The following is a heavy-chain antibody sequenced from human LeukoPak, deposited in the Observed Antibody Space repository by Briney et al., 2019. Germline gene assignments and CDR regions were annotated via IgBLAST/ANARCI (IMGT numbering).Heavy chain of an antibody. Sequence: ASVKVSCKASGGTFSSYAISWVRQAPGQGLEWMGGIIPIFGTANYAQKFQGRVTITTDESTSTAYMELSSLRSEDTAVYYCARAGAVADTYDAFDIWGQGTMVTVSS. V-gene: IGHV1-69*05. D-gene: IGHD6-19*01. CDR1: GGTFSSYA. CDR2: IIPIFGTA. J-gene: IGHJ3*02. CDR3: ARAGAVADTYDAFDI.